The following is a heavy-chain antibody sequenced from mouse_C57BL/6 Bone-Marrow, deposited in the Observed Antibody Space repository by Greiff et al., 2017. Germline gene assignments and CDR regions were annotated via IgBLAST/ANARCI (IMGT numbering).Heavy chain of an antibody. Sequence: VQLQQSGAELARPGASVKMSCKASGYTFTSYTMHWVKQRHGQGLEWIGYINPSSGYTKYNQKFKDKATLTADKSSSTAYMQLSSLTSEDSAVYYCARRYYDYDGFAYWGQGPLVTVSA. CDR3: ARRYYDYDGFAY. V-gene: IGHV1-4*01. J-gene: IGHJ3*01. CDR2: INPSSGYT. CDR1: GYTFTSYT. D-gene: IGHD2-4*01.